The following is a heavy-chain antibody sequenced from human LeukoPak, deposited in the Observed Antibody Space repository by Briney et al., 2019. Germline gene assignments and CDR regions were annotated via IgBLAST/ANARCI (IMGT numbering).Heavy chain of an antibody. Sequence: SETLSLTCTVSGGSISSSSYYWGWIRQPPGKGLEWIGSIYYSGSTYYNPSLKSRVTISVDTSKNQFSLKLSSVTAADTAVYYCARPIRDSRAAFDIWGQGTMVTVSS. CDR1: GGSISSSSYY. J-gene: IGHJ3*02. CDR2: IYYSGST. CDR3: ARPIRDSRAAFDI. D-gene: IGHD3-22*01. V-gene: IGHV4-39*01.